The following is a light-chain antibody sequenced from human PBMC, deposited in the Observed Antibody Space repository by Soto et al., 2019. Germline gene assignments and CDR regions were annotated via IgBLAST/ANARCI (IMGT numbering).Light chain of an antibody. CDR3: QQYNNWPQT. CDR1: QNVATN. V-gene: IGKV3-15*01. CDR2: GAS. J-gene: IGKJ1*01. Sequence: EIVMTQSPATLSVSPGERATLSCRASQNVATNLAWYQQRPGQAPRLLIYGASKRAIGLPARFSGSGSGTEFTLTITSLQSEDFAVYYCQQYNNWPQTFGQGTKVDI.